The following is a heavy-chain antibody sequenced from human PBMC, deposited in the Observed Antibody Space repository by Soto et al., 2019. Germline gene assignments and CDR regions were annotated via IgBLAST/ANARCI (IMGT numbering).Heavy chain of an antibody. V-gene: IGHV4-30-2*01. CDR2: VYPSGAT. J-gene: IGHJ4*02. D-gene: IGHD6-13*01. CDR3: ARGNGSKVLDH. CDR1: GDSIRSLGYS. Sequence: QLQLQESGSGLVKPSQTLSLTCSVSGDSIRSLGYSWDWLRQAPGRGLEWIGYVYPSGATYYNPSFRGRLTLSIDRSKNQFSLKLTSVTAADTAVYYCARGNGSKVLDHWGQGTLVTVSS.